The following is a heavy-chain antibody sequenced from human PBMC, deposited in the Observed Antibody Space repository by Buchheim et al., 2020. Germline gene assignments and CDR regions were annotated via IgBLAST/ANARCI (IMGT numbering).Heavy chain of an antibody. D-gene: IGHD3-16*01. CDR3: ARDFGGPSDC. CDR1: GFTFSSYA. V-gene: IGHV3-74*01. CDR2: MNSDGSTT. Sequence: EVQLLESGGGLVQPGGSLRLSCAASGFTFSSYAMSWVRQAPGKGLVWVSRMNSDGSTTSYAESVRGRFTISRDNAKNTLYLQMNSLGAEDTAVYYCARDFGGPSDCWGQGTL. J-gene: IGHJ4*02.